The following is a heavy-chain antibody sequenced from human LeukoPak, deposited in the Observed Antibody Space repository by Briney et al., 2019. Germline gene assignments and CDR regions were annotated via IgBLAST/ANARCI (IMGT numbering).Heavy chain of an antibody. CDR1: GYTFTGYY. J-gene: IGHJ3*01. Sequence: ASVRVSCKASGYTFTGYYIHWVRQAPGQGLEWMGWINPISGGTNYVQKFQGRVTMTRDTSIYTVYMELSRLRSDGTAVYYCHVFLMDRDAFDVWGQGTMVTVSS. CDR3: HVFLMDRDAFDV. V-gene: IGHV1-2*02. D-gene: IGHD3-10*02. CDR2: INPISGGT.